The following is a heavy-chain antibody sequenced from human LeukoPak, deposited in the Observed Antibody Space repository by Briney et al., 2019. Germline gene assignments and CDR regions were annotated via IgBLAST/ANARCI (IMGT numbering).Heavy chain of an antibody. CDR3: AKFFLQYSGYGAFDY. CDR1: AFTFSSCA. V-gene: IGHV3-23*01. Sequence: PGGSLRLSCAASAFTFSSCAMSWVRQAPGKGLEWVSSISGSGDNTYYGDSVKGRFTISRDNSKNTLYLQMNSLRAEDTAVYYCAKFFLQYSGYGAFDYWGQGTLVTASS. D-gene: IGHD5-12*01. J-gene: IGHJ4*02. CDR2: ISGSGDNT.